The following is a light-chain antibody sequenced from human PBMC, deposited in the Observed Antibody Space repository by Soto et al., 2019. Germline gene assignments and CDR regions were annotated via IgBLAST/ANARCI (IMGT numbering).Light chain of an antibody. J-gene: IGKJ4*01. V-gene: IGKV2-28*01. CDR3: VQALQAPLT. CDR1: QSLLHGNGYNF. Sequence: DIVMTQSPLSLPVTPGEPAAISCRSSQSLLHGNGYNFWDWYLQKPGQSPQLLIYLGSSRASGVRDRFSGSGSGTDFILKIRKVEAEDVGVYFCVQALQAPLTFGGGTKVEIK. CDR2: LGS.